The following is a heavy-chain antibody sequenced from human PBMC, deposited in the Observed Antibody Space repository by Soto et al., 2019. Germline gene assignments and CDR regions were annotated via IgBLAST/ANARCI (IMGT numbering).Heavy chain of an antibody. D-gene: IGHD1-26*01. CDR2: LNPNSGGT. CDR1: GYTFTAYY. Sequence: QVQLVQSGAEVKKPGASVKVSCKTSGYTFTAYYIHWVRQAPGQGLEWMVWLNPNSGGTDSAQRFQGSVTMTRDTSISTAYMELSSLRSDDTAVSYCARARNYYKKEFDYWGQGTLVTVSS. J-gene: IGHJ4*02. V-gene: IGHV1-2*04. CDR3: ARARNYYKKEFDY.